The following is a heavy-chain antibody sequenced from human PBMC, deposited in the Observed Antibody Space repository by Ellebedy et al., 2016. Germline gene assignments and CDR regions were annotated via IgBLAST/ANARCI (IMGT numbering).Heavy chain of an antibody. V-gene: IGHV3-30*18. CDR2: ISYDGSNK. CDR3: AKDHPQYYDYVWGSYRPGFDY. CDR1: GFTFSSYG. J-gene: IGHJ4*02. D-gene: IGHD3-16*02. Sequence: GESLKISXAASGFTFSSYGMHWVRQAPGKGLEWVAVISYDGSNKYYADSVKGRFTISRDNSKNTLYLQMNSLRAEDTAVYYCAKDHPQYYDYVWGSYRPGFDYWGQGTLVTVSS.